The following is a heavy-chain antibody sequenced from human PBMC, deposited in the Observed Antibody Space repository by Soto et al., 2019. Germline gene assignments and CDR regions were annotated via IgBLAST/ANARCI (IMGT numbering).Heavy chain of an antibody. Sequence: QVQLVQSGAEVKKPGASVKVSCKVSGYTLTELSMHWVRQAPGKGLEWMGGFDPEDGETIYAQKFQGRVTMTEDTSTDTAYMELSSLRSEDTAVYYCATQMYDSSGYSVGRGWYFDLWGRGTLVTVSS. CDR2: FDPEDGET. CDR1: GYTLTELS. D-gene: IGHD3-22*01. CDR3: ATQMYDSSGYSVGRGWYFDL. V-gene: IGHV1-24*01. J-gene: IGHJ2*01.